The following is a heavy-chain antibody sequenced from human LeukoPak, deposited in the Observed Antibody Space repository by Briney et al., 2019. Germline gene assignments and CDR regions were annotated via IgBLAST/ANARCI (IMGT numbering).Heavy chain of an antibody. V-gene: IGHV3-23*01. J-gene: IGHJ4*02. CDR1: GFTFSSYA. CDR2: ISISGGNT. Sequence: GGSLRLSCAASGFTFSSYAMSWVRQAPGKGLEWVSAISISGGNTYYADSVKGRFTISRDNSKNTLSLQMDSLRAEDTAVYFCARLYSSGWADYWGQGTLVTVSS. CDR3: ARLYSSGWADY. D-gene: IGHD6-19*01.